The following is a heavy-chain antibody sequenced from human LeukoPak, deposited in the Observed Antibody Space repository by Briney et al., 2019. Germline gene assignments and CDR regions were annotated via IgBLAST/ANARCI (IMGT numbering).Heavy chain of an antibody. CDR1: GFTFSSYW. CDR2: INSDGSST. CDR3: CSGWYSAPPP. D-gene: IGHD6-19*01. J-gene: IGHJ5*02. V-gene: IGHV3-74*01. Sequence: GGPLRLSCAASGFTFSSYWMHWVRQAPGKGLVWVSRINSDGSSTSYADSVKGRFTISRDNAKNTLYLQMNSLRAEDTAVYYCCSGWYSAPPPWGQGTLVTVSS.